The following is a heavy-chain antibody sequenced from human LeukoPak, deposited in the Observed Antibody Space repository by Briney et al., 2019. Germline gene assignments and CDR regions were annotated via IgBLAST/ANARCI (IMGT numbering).Heavy chain of an antibody. CDR1: GGSISSSSYY. V-gene: IGHV4-39*07. CDR3: ARVSYDHFPYYFDY. CDR2: IYYSGST. J-gene: IGHJ4*02. D-gene: IGHD3-3*01. Sequence: SETLSLTCTVSGGSISSSSYYWGWLRQPPGKGLEWIGSIYYSGSTYYNPSLKSRVTISVDTSKNQFSLKLSSVTAADTAVYYCARVSYDHFPYYFDYWGQGTLVTVSS.